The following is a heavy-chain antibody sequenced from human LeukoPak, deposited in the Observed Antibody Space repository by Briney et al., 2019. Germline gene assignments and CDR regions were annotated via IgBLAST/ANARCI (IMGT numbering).Heavy chain of an antibody. Sequence: ASVKVSCKASGYTFTGYYMHWVRQAPGQGLEWMGWINPNSGGTNYAQKFQGWVTMTRDTSISTAYMELSRLRSDDTAVYYCARAYYYDSSGYFEYFQHWGQGTLVTVSS. V-gene: IGHV1-2*04. D-gene: IGHD3-22*01. CDR3: ARAYYYDSSGYFEYFQH. CDR1: GYTFTGYY. CDR2: INPNSGGT. J-gene: IGHJ1*01.